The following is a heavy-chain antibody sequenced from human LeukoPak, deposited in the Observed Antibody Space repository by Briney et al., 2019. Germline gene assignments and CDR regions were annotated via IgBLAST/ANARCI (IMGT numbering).Heavy chain of an antibody. CDR3: AKDRRSGWYTTLDY. D-gene: IGHD6-19*01. CDR2: VSGSGGNT. J-gene: IGHJ4*02. V-gene: IGHV3-23*01. CDR1: GFTFSSYA. Sequence: PGASLRLSCAASGFTFSSYAITWVRQAPGKGLEWVSAVSGSGGNTSYADSVKGRFTISRDNSKNTLYLQMNSLRAEDTAVYYCAKDRRSGWYTTLDYWGQGVLVTVSS.